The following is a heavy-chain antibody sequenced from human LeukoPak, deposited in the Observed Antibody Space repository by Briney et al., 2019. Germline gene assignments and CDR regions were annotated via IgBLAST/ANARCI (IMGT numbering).Heavy chain of an antibody. J-gene: IGHJ4*02. Sequence: GGSLRLSCAASGFTFSSYAMSWVRQAPGKGLEWVSAISGSGGSTYYADSVKSRFTISRDNSKNTLYLQMNSLRAEDTAVYYCACRRVINYFDYWGQGTLVTVSS. V-gene: IGHV3-23*01. CDR2: ISGSGGST. CDR3: ACRRVINYFDY. CDR1: GFTFSSYA. D-gene: IGHD3-10*01.